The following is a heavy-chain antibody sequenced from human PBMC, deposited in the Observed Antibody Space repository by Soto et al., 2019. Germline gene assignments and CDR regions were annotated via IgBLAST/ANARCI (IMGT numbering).Heavy chain of an antibody. Sequence: ASVKVSCKASGYTFTRYYMHWVRQAPGQGLEWMGIINPSDDATSYAEKFQGRLTMTKDTSTSTVYMEMSSLRSEDTAVYYCARDLARDGDYYDRSGYCLDYWGQGTLVTVSS. V-gene: IGHV1-46*01. CDR3: ARDLARDGDYYDRSGYCLDY. J-gene: IGHJ4*02. CDR1: GYTFTRYY. CDR2: INPSDDAT. D-gene: IGHD3-22*01.